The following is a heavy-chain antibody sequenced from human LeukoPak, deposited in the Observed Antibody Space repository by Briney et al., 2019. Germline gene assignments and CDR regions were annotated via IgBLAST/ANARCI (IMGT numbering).Heavy chain of an antibody. D-gene: IGHD2-15*01. CDR2: IYSGGST. J-gene: IGHJ6*02. Sequence: GGSLRLSCVASGFTVSSNYMSWVRQAPGKGLEWVSVIYSGGSTYYADSVKGRFTISRHNSKNTLYLQMNSLRAEDTAVYYCARGLTGYCSGGSCYSAYYGMDVWGQGTTVTVSS. V-gene: IGHV3-53*04. CDR1: GFTVSSNY. CDR3: ARGLTGYCSGGSCYSAYYGMDV.